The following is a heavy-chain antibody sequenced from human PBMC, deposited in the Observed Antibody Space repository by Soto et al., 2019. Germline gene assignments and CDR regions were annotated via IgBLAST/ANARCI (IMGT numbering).Heavy chain of an antibody. D-gene: IGHD2-2*01. V-gene: IGHV4-59*01. Sequence: SETLSLTCTVSGGSISSYYWSWIRQPPGKGLEWIGYIYYSGSTNYNPSLKSRVTISVDTSKNQFSLKLSSVTAADTAVYYCARVWVVPAANYYYYYMDVWGKGTTVTVSS. J-gene: IGHJ6*03. CDR3: ARVWVVPAANYYYYYMDV. CDR1: GGSISSYY. CDR2: IYYSGST.